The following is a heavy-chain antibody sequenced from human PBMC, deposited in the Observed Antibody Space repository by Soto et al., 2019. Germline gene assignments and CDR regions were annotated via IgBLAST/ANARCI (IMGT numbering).Heavy chain of an antibody. Sequence: EVQLLESGGGLVQPGGSLRLSCAASGFTFSSYAMSWVRQAPGKGLERVSAISGRGGSTYYADSVKGRFTISRDNTTTPLYLQMTSLRAEDTAVYYCAKDVSSGYYMRWFDPRGQGTLVTVSS. J-gene: IGHJ5*02. CDR3: AKDVSSGYYMRWFDP. D-gene: IGHD3-22*01. V-gene: IGHV3-23*01. CDR1: GFTFSSYA. CDR2: ISGRGGST.